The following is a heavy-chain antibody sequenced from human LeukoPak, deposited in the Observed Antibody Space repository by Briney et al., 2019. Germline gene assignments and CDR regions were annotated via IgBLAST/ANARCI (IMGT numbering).Heavy chain of an antibody. CDR1: GGSISSYY. V-gene: IGHV4-59*01. CDR2: IYYSGST. CDR3: ARGIYHYYYGMDV. Sequence: SETLSLTCTVSGGSISSYYWSWIRQPPGKGLEWTGYIYYSGSTNYNPSLKSRVTISVDTSKNQFSLKLSSVTAADTAVYYCARGIYHYYYGMDVWGQGTTVTVSS. J-gene: IGHJ6*02.